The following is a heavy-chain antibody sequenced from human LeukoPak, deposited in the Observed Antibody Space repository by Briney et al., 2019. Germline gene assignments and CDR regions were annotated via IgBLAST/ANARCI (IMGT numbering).Heavy chain of an antibody. Sequence: QPGGSLRLSCAASGFTVSSNYMSWVRQAPGKGLEWVSLIHSAGTTYYADSVKGRFTISRDNSKNTLYLQMHSLRPEDTAVYYCAKDSYGFLNLYWGQGTLVTVSS. D-gene: IGHD5-18*01. V-gene: IGHV3-53*01. J-gene: IGHJ4*02. CDR3: AKDSYGFLNLY. CDR2: IHSAGTT. CDR1: GFTVSSNY.